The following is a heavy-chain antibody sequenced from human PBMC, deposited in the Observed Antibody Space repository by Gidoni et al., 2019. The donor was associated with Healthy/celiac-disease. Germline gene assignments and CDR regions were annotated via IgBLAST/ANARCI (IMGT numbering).Heavy chain of an antibody. Sequence: QVQLVESGGGVVQPGRSLRLSCAASGFTFSSYGMHWVRQAPGKGLEWVAVIWYDGSNKYYADSVKGRFTISRDNSKNTLYLQMNSLRAEDTAVYYCAKRDYTDAFDIWGQGTMVTVSS. D-gene: IGHD4-4*01. CDR3: AKRDYTDAFDI. V-gene: IGHV3-33*08. J-gene: IGHJ3*02. CDR1: GFTFSSYG. CDR2: IWYDGSNK.